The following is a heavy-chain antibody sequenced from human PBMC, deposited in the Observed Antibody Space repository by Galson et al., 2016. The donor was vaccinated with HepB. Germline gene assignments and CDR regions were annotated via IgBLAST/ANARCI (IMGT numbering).Heavy chain of an antibody. D-gene: IGHD1-7*01. CDR1: GGSVSSSSFR. V-gene: IGHV4-39*01. CDR3: ATHKTVPTGFPFDS. Sequence: SETLSLTCTVSGGSVSSSSFRWAWIRQPPGKGLEWIGSINYSGETYYNPSLKSRVTISVDTSNNQFSLKLTSVTAADTAVYYCATHKTVPTGFPFDSWGQGTLVTVSS. J-gene: IGHJ4*02. CDR2: INYSGET.